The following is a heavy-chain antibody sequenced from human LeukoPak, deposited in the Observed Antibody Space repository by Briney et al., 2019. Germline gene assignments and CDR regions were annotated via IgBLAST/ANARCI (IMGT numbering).Heavy chain of an antibody. CDR1: GYTFTGYY. CDR2: INPNSGGT. Sequence: ASVKVSCKASGYTFTGYYMHWVRQAPEQGLEWMGWINPNSGGTSYAQKFQGRVTMTRDTSTSTAYMELRSLRSDDTAVYYCARDRDEYTDAFDIWGQGTMVTVSS. D-gene: IGHD2/OR15-2a*01. V-gene: IGHV1-2*02. CDR3: ARDRDEYTDAFDI. J-gene: IGHJ3*02.